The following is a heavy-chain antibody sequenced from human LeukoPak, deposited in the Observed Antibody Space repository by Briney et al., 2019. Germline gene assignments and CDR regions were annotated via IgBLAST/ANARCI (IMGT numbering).Heavy chain of an antibody. Sequence: GGSLRLSCAASGFTFSSYVMHWVRQAPGKGLEWVAVISYDGSNKYYADSVKGRFTISRDNSKNTLYLQMNSLRAEDTAVYYCARRGYSGYVDYWGQGTLVTVSS. J-gene: IGHJ4*02. V-gene: IGHV3-30*03. CDR3: ARRGYSGYVDY. CDR2: ISYDGSNK. D-gene: IGHD5-12*01. CDR1: GFTFSSYV.